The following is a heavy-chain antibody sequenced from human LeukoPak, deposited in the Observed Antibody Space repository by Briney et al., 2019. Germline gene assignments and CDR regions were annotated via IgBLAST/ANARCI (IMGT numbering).Heavy chain of an antibody. Sequence: SETLSLTCTVFGGSISSYYWSWIRQPPGKGLEWIGYIYYSGSTNYNPSLKSRVTISVDTSKNQFSLKLSSVTAADTAVYYCARGGELLGYYYMDVWGKGTTVTVSS. CDR3: ARGGELLGYYYMDV. V-gene: IGHV4-59*01. J-gene: IGHJ6*03. CDR2: IYYSGST. D-gene: IGHD3-16*01. CDR1: GGSISSYY.